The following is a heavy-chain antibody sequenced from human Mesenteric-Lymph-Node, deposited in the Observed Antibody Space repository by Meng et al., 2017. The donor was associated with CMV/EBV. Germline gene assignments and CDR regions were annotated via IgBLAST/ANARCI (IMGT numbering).Heavy chain of an antibody. D-gene: IGHD1-26*01. CDR2: INPNSGGT. CDR1: GYTFTDYY. V-gene: IGHV1-2*02. J-gene: IGHJ6*02. CDR3: ARVGRGGDYYGMDV. Sequence: ASVKVSCKASGYTFTDYYIHWVRQAPGQGLEWMGWINPNSGGTNEPQKFQGRVTMTRDTSISTAYLALSGLRSDDTAVYYCARVGRGGDYYGMDVWGQGTTVTVSS.